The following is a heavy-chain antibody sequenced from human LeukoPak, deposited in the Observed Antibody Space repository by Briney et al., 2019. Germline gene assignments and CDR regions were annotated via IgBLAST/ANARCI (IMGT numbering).Heavy chain of an antibody. J-gene: IGHJ4*02. CDR2: INPSDSDT. D-gene: IGHD1-1*01. Sequence: KDGESLKISCKGSGYSFTNYWIAWVRQMPGRGLEWMVIINPSDSDTRYSPSFQGQVTISADKSISTAYLQWSSLKASDGAMYYCARAWNFDYWGQGTLVTVSS. V-gene: IGHV5-51*01. CDR3: ARAWNFDY. CDR1: GYSFTNYW.